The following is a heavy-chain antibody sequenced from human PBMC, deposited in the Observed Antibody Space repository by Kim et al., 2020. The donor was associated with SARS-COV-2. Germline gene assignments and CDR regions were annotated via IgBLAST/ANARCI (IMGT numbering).Heavy chain of an antibody. D-gene: IGHD6-19*01. CDR3: ARDLRGAVAPYYYYGMDV. Sequence: GGSLRLSCAASGFTFSSYSMNWVRQAPGKGLEWVSYISSSSRTIYYADSVKGRFTISRDNAKNSLYLQMNSLRAEDTAVYYCARDLRGAVAPYYYYGMDV. V-gene: IGHV3-48*04. CDR1: GFTFSSYS. CDR2: ISSSSRTI. J-gene: IGHJ6*01.